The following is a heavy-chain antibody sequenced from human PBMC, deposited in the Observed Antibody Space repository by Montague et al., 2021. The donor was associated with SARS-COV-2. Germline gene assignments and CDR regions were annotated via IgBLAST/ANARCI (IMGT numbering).Heavy chain of an antibody. Sequence: SETLSLTCTVSGGSISSSTYYWGWIRQPPGKGLEWIGSIHHSGSTYYNPSLETRVTISVDTSKNQFSLKLSSVTAADTAVFYCARIGGWSGAFWGQGTLVTVSS. J-gene: IGHJ4*02. D-gene: IGHD3/OR15-3a*01. CDR1: GGSISSSTYY. V-gene: IGHV4-39*01. CDR3: ARIGGWSGAF. CDR2: IHHSGST.